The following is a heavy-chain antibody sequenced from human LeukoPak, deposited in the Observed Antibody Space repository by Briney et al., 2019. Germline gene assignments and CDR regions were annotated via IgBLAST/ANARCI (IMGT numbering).Heavy chain of an antibody. CDR2: IDPSDSYT. CDR1: GYSFTDYW. Sequence: GESLKISCKASGYSFTDYWIVWVRQMPGKGLEWMGRIDPSDSYTNYSPSFQGHVTISADKSISTAYLQWSSLKASDTAMYYCARRPQSSSWFHFDYWGQGALGTVSS. CDR3: ARRPQSSSWFHFDY. V-gene: IGHV5-10-1*01. J-gene: IGHJ4*02. D-gene: IGHD6-13*01.